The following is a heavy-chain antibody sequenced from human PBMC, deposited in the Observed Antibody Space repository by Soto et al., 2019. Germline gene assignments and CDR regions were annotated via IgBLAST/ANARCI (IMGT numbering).Heavy chain of an antibody. Sequence: GGSLRLSCAASGFTFSSYWMHWVRQAPGKGLVWVSRINSDGSSTSYADSVKGRFTISRDNAKNTLYLQMTGLRAEDTAVYYCATPSYAYFSAAFVNWGQGTLVTVSS. V-gene: IGHV3-74*01. J-gene: IGHJ4*02. CDR1: GFTFSSYW. CDR3: ATPSYAYFSAAFVN. CDR2: INSDGSST. D-gene: IGHD2-2*01.